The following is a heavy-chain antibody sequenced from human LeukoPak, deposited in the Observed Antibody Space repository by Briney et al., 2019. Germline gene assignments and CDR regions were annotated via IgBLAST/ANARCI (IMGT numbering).Heavy chain of an antibody. CDR1: GFTFSSYA. V-gene: IGHV3-33*08. CDR3: ARARLRLYYFDY. Sequence: GRSLRLSCAASGFTFSSYAMHWVRQAPGKGLEWVAVIWYDGSNKYYADSVKGRFTISRDNSKNTLYLQMNSLRAEDTAVYYCARARLRLYYFDYWGQGTLVTVSS. CDR2: IWYDGSNK. D-gene: IGHD5-18*01. J-gene: IGHJ4*02.